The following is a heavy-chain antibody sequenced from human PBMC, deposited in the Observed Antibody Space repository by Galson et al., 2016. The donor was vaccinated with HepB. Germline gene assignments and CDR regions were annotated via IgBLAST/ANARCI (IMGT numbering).Heavy chain of an antibody. Sequence: SLRLSCAASGFTFSSYVMHWVRQAPGKGLEWVAVISYDGSNKYYADSVKGRFTISRDNSKNTLYLQMHSLRAEDTAVYYCARDRAYSQDSWGQGTLVTVAS. J-gene: IGHJ4*02. CDR1: GFTFSSYV. CDR3: ARDRAYSQDS. CDR2: ISYDGSNK. V-gene: IGHV3-30-3*01. D-gene: IGHD4-11*01.